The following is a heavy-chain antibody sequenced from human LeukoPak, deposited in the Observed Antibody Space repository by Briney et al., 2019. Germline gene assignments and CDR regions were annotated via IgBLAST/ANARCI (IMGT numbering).Heavy chain of an antibody. CDR3: ASDSGGGSGWYVDDI. CDR2: ISSSSSYI. Sequence: GGSLRLSCAASGFTFSSYSMNWVRQAPGKGLEWVSSISSSSSYIYYADSVEGRFTISRDNAKNSLYLQMNSLRAEDTAVYYCASDSGGGSGWYVDDIWGQGTMVTVSS. J-gene: IGHJ3*02. CDR1: GFTFSSYS. D-gene: IGHD6-19*01. V-gene: IGHV3-21*01.